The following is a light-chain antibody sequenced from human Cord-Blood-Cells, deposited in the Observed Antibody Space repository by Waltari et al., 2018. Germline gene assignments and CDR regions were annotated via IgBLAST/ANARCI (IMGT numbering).Light chain of an antibody. J-gene: IGLJ3*02. CDR3: CSYAGSYTWV. CDR2: DVS. CDR1: SSAVGGYNY. Sequence: QSALTQPRSVSGSPGQSVTISCTGTSSAVGGYNYVSWYQQHPGKAPNPMIYDVSKRPSWVPDRFSGSKSGNTASLTISGLQAEDEADYYCCSYAGSYTWVFGGGTKLTVL. V-gene: IGLV2-11*01.